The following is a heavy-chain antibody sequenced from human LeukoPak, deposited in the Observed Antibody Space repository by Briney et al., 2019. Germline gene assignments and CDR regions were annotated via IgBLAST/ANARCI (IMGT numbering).Heavy chain of an antibody. Sequence: SGTQSLTCTVSGGSINNSYWSWIRQPPGKGLEWIGYIYYNGNTNYNPSLKSRVTISVDTSKNQISLNLRSVTATDTAVYYCARKGGSHDYWGQGTLVTVSS. V-gene: IGHV4-59*03. J-gene: IGHJ4*02. CDR2: IYYNGNT. CDR1: GGSINNSY. CDR3: ARKGGSHDY.